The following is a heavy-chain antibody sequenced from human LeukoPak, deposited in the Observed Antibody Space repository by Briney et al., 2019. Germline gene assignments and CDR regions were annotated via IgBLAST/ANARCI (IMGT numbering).Heavy chain of an antibody. J-gene: IGHJ6*02. V-gene: IGHV1-69*06. CDR1: GGTFSSYA. D-gene: IGHD1-26*01. CDR2: IIPIFGTA. Sequence: ASVKVSCKASGGTFSSYAISWVRQAPGQGLEWMGGIIPIFGTANYAQKFQGRVTITADKSTSTAYMELSSLRSEDTAVYYCAREWIELLTTVGATYGMDVWGQGTTVTVPS. CDR3: AREWIELLTTVGATYGMDV.